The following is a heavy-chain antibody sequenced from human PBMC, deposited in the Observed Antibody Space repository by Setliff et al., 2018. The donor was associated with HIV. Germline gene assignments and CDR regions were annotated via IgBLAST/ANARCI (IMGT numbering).Heavy chain of an antibody. D-gene: IGHD2-8*01. CDR2: IFYTGST. V-gene: IGHV4-39*01. CDR3: ARRGRDGVFIMFATGFDP. Sequence: LSLTCSVSGGPISSSTYYWGWIRQPPGKGLEWIGDIFYTGSTYYNPSLKSRVAISVDTSENQFSLKLNSVTAADTAVYYCARRGRDGVFIMFATGFDPWGQGALVTVS. CDR1: GGPISSSTYY. J-gene: IGHJ5*02.